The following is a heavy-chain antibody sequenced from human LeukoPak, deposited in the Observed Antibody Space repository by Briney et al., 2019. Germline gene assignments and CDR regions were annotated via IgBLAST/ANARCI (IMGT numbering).Heavy chain of an antibody. CDR1: GSTFSNYG. CDR2: IWYDGSNK. D-gene: IGHD6-19*01. CDR3: ARSSSGWLIDY. Sequence: PPGGSLRLSCAASGSTFSNYGMNWVRQAPGKGLEWVAVIWYDGSNKYYADSVKGRFTISRDNSKNTLYLQMNSLRAEDTAVYYCARSSSGWLIDYWGQGTLVTVSS. V-gene: IGHV3-33*08. J-gene: IGHJ4*02.